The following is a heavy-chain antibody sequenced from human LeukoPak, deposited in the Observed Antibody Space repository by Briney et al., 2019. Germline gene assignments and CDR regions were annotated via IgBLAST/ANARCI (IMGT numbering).Heavy chain of an antibody. D-gene: IGHD3-22*01. J-gene: IGHJ4*01. CDR2: ISFDGVDK. CDR1: TFTFSTFG. V-gene: IGHV3-30*03. Sequence: GGSLRLSCAASTFTFSTFGMHWVRQAPGKGLEWVAVISFDGVDKYYADSVKGRFTISRDNSKDTLYLQMTSLRVEDTAAYYCRAATRYLDYYYDYWGQGTLVTVSS. CDR3: RAATRYLDYYYDY.